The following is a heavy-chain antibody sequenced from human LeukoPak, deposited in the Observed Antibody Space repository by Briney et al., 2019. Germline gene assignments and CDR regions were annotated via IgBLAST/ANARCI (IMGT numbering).Heavy chain of an antibody. J-gene: IGHJ4*02. Sequence: GASVKVSCKTSGYTFTGYYMHWVRQAPGQGLEWMGWITPNTGGTNYAQKFQGRVTMTSDTSISTAYMELSSLRSDDTAVYYCARAPMIVVVFPPRLDYWGQGTLVTVSS. CDR3: ARAPMIVVVFPPRLDY. CDR2: ITPNTGGT. D-gene: IGHD3-22*01. V-gene: IGHV1-2*02. CDR1: GYTFTGYY.